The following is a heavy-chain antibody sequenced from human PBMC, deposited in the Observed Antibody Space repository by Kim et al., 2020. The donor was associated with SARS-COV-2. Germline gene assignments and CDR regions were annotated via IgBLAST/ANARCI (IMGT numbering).Heavy chain of an antibody. V-gene: IGHV4-59*13. CDR1: GGSISSYY. CDR3: ASWGYCSSTSCYAYFDL. J-gene: IGHJ2*01. Sequence: SETLSLTCTVSGGSISSYYWSWIRQPPGKGLEWIGYIYYSGSTNYNPSLKSRVTISVDTSKNQFSLKLSSVTAADTAVFYCASWGYCSSTSCYAYFDLWGRGTLVTVSS. CDR2: IYYSGST. D-gene: IGHD2-2*01.